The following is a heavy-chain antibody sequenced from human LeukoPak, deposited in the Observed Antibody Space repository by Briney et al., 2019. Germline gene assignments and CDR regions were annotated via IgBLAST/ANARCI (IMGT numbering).Heavy chain of an antibody. CDR1: GGSFSSYY. J-gene: IGHJ4*02. V-gene: IGHV4-34*01. CDR3: ARHDRIIASPLV. Sequence: PSETLYLTCVVYGGSFSSYYWSWIRQPPGKRLEWIGEINYSGSTDYNPSLKSRVTISVDTSKNQFSLRLSSVTAADTAVYYCARHDRIIASPLVWGQGILVTVSS. CDR2: INYSGST. D-gene: IGHD2/OR15-2a*01.